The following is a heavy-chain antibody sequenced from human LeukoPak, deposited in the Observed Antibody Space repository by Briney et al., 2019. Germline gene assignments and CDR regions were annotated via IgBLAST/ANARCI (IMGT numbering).Heavy chain of an antibody. CDR2: TSSDGNIK. Sequence: PGGSLRLSCAASGFTFSSYAMHWVRQAPGKGLEWVAVTSSDGNIKYYADSVKGRFTISRDNSKNTLYLQMNNLRGEDTGVYYCARDPVPATARHFDYWGQGTLVTVSS. V-gene: IGHV3-30-3*01. CDR3: ARDPVPATARHFDY. J-gene: IGHJ4*02. D-gene: IGHD1-1*01. CDR1: GFTFSSYA.